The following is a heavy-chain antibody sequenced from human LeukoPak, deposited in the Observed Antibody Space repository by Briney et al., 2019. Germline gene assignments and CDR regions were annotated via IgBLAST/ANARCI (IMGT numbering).Heavy chain of an antibody. CDR2: IYTSGST. Sequence: SETLSLTCTVSGGSISIGSYYWSWIRQPAGKGLEWIGRIYTSGSTNYNPSLKSRVTISVDTSKNQFSLKLSSVTAADTAVYYCARDHSVTTPSVWDQGTLVTVSS. CDR3: ARDHSVTTPSV. V-gene: IGHV4-61*02. CDR1: GGSISIGSYY. J-gene: IGHJ4*02. D-gene: IGHD4-17*01.